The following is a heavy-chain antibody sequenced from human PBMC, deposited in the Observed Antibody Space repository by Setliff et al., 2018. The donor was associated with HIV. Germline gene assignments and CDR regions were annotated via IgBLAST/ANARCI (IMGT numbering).Heavy chain of an antibody. V-gene: IGHV3-7*03. CDR2: IKENGDEK. CDR1: GFTFSNYW. D-gene: IGHD3-22*01. J-gene: IGHJ4*02. CDR3: ARSVPDSAYRPTDY. Sequence: GGSLRLSCAASGFTFSNYWMDWVRQAPGKGLEWVANIKENGDEKYYVDSVKGRFTISRDNAKNSLYLQMSSLRVEDTAVYYCARSVPDSAYRPTDYWGQGTQVTVSS.